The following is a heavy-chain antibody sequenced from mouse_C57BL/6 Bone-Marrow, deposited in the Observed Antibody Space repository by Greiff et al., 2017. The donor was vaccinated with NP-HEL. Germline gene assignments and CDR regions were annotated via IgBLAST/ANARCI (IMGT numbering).Heavy chain of an antibody. CDR1: GYTFTSYW. J-gene: IGHJ2*01. Sequence: QVQLKQPGAELVRPGTSVKLSCKASGYTFTSYWMHWVKQRPGQGLEWIGVIDPSDSYTNYNQKFKGKATLTVDTSSSTAYMQLSSLTSEDSAVYYCARSTTVDWGQGTTLTVAS. CDR2: IDPSDSYT. V-gene: IGHV1-59*01. D-gene: IGHD1-1*01. CDR3: ARSTTVD.